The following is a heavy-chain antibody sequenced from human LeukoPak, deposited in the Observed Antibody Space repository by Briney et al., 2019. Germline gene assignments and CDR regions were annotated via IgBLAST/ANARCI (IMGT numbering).Heavy chain of an antibody. Sequence: ASVKVSCKASGYTFTSNGISCVRQAPGQGLEWMGGISAYNGNTNYAQKLQGRVTMTTDTSTSTAYMELRSLRSDDTAVYYCARDDRPSVKHGDWAEYWGQGTLVTASS. CDR3: ARDDRPSVKHGDWAEY. J-gene: IGHJ4*02. V-gene: IGHV1-18*04. D-gene: IGHD4-17*01. CDR1: GYTFTSNG. CDR2: ISAYNGNT.